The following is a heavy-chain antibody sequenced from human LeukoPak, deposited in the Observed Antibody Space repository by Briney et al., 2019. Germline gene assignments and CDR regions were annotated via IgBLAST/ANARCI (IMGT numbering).Heavy chain of an antibody. CDR3: AKSINSGSYLDY. J-gene: IGHJ4*02. Sequence: PGGSLSLSCAASGFTFSSYGMHWVRQAPGKGLEWVAFIRYDGNNKYYADSVEGRFTISRDNSKNTLYLQVNSLRAEDTAVYYCAKSINSGSYLDYWGQGTLVTVSS. CDR2: IRYDGNNK. CDR1: GFTFSSYG. D-gene: IGHD1-26*01. V-gene: IGHV3-30*02.